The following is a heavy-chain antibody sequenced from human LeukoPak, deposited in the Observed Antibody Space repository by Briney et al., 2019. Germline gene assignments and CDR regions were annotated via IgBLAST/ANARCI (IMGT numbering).Heavy chain of an antibody. CDR1: GFTFSSYA. CDR3: AMAGYTDGPFDFDY. CDR2: ISYDGSNK. J-gene: IGHJ4*02. V-gene: IGHV3-30-3*01. D-gene: IGHD5-18*01. Sequence: PGGSLRLSCAASGFTFSSYAMHWVRQAPGKGLEWVAVISYDGSNKYYADSVKGRFSISRDNAKSSLFLQMNSLRVDDTAVYYCAMAGYTDGPFDFDYWGQGTLVTVSS.